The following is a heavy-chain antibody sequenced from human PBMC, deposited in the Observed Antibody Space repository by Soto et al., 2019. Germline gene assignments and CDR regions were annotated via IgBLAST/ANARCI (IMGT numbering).Heavy chain of an antibody. D-gene: IGHD4-17*01. V-gene: IGHV1-2*02. CDR3: ARLDYGDYSIDY. Sequence: ASVKVSCMASGYTFPDYYMNWLRQAPGQGLEWMGWINPNSGGTNYAQKFQGRVTMTRDTSISTAYMELSRLRSDDTAVYYCARLDYGDYSIDYWGQGTLVTVSS. CDR1: GYTFPDYY. J-gene: IGHJ4*02. CDR2: INPNSGGT.